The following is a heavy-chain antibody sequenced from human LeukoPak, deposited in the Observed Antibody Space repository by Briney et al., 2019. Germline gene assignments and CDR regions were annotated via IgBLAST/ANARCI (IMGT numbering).Heavy chain of an antibody. J-gene: IGHJ4*02. CDR3: ARGDLWLGH. D-gene: IGHD3-10*01. V-gene: IGHV3-7*01. Sequence: GVSLRLSCATSGFIFSSYWRCWVRQAPGKGLEWVANIKSDGSEEYYGDSVKGRFTISRDNAKNSLYLQMNSLRVEDTAVYYCARGDLWLGHWGQGSLVTVSS. CDR1: GFIFSSYW. CDR2: IKSDGSEE.